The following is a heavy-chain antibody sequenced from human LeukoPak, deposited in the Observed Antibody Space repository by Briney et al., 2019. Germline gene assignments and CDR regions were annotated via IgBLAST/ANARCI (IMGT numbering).Heavy chain of an antibody. Sequence: GGSLRLSCAASGFTFSSYSMNWVRRAPGKGLEWVSYISGSSSTIYYADSVKGRFTISRDNAKNSMYLQMNSLRAEDTAVYYCARAQYGPPGYFDYWGQGTLVTASS. D-gene: IGHD2-2*01. J-gene: IGHJ4*02. CDR3: ARAQYGPPGYFDY. CDR2: ISGSSSTI. V-gene: IGHV3-48*01. CDR1: GFTFSSYS.